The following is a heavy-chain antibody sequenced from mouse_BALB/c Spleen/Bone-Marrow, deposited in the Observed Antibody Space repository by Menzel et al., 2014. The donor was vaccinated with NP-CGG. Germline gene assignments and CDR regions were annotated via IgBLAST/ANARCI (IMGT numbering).Heavy chain of an antibody. D-gene: IGHD2-1*01. V-gene: IGHV1-69*02. CDR3: ARDHFYSGNHEFAY. J-gene: IGHJ3*01. CDR2: IDPSDSET. CDR1: GYTFTSYW. Sequence: VQLQQSGPEVVKPGAPVKVSCKASGYTFTSYWMNWVKQRPGRGLEWIGRIDPSDSETHYNQKFKDKATLTVDKSSSTAYIQLSSLTSEDSAVYYCARDHFYSGNHEFAYWGQGTLVTVSA.